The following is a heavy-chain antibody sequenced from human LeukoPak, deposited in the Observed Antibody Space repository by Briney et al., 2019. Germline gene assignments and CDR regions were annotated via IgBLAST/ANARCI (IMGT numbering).Heavy chain of an antibody. CDR2: ISYDGSNK. D-gene: IGHD6-19*01. CDR3: ARETISGWGVYYYMDV. V-gene: IGHV3-30*03. J-gene: IGHJ6*03. Sequence: PGRSLRLSCAASGFTFSSYGMHWVRQAPGKGLEWVAVISYDGSNKYYADSVKGRFTISRDNSKNTLYLQMNSLRAEDTAVYYCARETISGWGVYYYMDVWGKGTTVTVSS. CDR1: GFTFSSYG.